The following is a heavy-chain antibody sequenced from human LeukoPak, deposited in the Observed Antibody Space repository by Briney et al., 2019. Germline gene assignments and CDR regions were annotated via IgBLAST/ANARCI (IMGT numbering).Heavy chain of an antibody. V-gene: IGHV3-21*01. D-gene: IGHD2-2*02. J-gene: IGHJ1*01. CDR1: GFTFSSYW. CDR2: ISSSSYI. CDR3: ARSPSQYCSSTSCYTEPEYFQH. Sequence: GGSLRLSCAASGFTFSSYWMSWVRQAPGKGLEWVSSISSSSYIYYADSVKGRFTISRDNAKNSLYLQMNSLRAEDTAVYYCARSPSQYCSSTSCYTEPEYFQHWGQGTLVTVSS.